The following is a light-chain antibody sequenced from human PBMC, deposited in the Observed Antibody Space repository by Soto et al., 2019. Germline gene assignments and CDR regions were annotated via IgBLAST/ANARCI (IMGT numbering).Light chain of an antibody. CDR2: WAS. J-gene: IGKJ4*01. CDR3: QQYYSTPLT. CDR1: QSVIFNSNSRNY. V-gene: IGKV4-1*01. Sequence: DIVMTQSPDSLAVSLGERTTINCKSSQSVIFNSNSRNYLAWYQQKPGQPPKLLIYWASTRESGVPDRFSGSGSGTDFTLTISSLQAEDVAVYYCQQYYSTPLTFGGGTKVEIK.